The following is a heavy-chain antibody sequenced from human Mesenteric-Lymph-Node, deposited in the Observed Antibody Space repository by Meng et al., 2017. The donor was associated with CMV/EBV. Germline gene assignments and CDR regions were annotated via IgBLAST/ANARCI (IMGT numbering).Heavy chain of an antibody. D-gene: IGHD1-26*01. CDR3: TSPSGLGATP. CDR2: IRLDGSNK. J-gene: IGHJ4*02. Sequence: GESLKISCAASGFTFSSFGMHWVRQAPGKGLEWVAFIRLDGSNKYYLDSVKGRFTISRDNSKNTLYLQMNSLKIEDTAVYYCTSPSGLGATPWGQGTLVTVSS. V-gene: IGHV3-30*02. CDR1: GFTFSSFG.